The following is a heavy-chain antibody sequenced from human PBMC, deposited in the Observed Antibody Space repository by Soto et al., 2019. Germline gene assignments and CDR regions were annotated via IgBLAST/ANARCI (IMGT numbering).Heavy chain of an antibody. J-gene: IGHJ1*01. CDR3: ASGKMLVSVQH. Sequence: SVKVSCKASGGTFSSYSISWVLQAPGQGLEWMGGIIPIFGTANYAQKFQGRVTITADESTSTAYMELSSLRSEDTAVYYCASGKMLVSVQHWGQGTLVTVSS. D-gene: IGHD6-13*01. CDR2: IIPIFGTA. V-gene: IGHV1-69*13. CDR1: GGTFSSYS.